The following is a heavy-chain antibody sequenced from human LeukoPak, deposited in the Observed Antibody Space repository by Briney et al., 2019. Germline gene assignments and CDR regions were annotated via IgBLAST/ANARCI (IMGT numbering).Heavy chain of an antibody. Sequence: SETLSLTCTVSGGSISSYYWSWIRQPPGKGLEWIGYIYYSGSTNYNPSLKSRVTISVVTSKNQFSLKLSSVTAADTAVYYCVIGREMATMTLDYWGQGTLVTVSS. J-gene: IGHJ4*02. CDR2: IYYSGST. D-gene: IGHD5-24*01. CDR1: GGSISSYY. V-gene: IGHV4-59*01. CDR3: VIGREMATMTLDY.